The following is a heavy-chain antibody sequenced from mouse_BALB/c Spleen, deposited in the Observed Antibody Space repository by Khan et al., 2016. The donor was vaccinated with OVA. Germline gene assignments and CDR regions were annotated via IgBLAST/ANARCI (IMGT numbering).Heavy chain of an antibody. CDR2: IYPGGNST. Sequence: QVQLQQSGPVLVKPGASVKMSCKASGYTFTDYVINWVKQRTGQGLEWIGQIYPGGNSTYYNENFKGRVTLTADRSSHTAYIQISSLTSEDSAVDFCTRSGYGSLAYWGQGTTLTVSS. J-gene: IGHJ2*01. V-gene: IGHV1-77*01. CDR3: TRSGYGSLAY. D-gene: IGHD1-1*01. CDR1: GYTFTDYV.